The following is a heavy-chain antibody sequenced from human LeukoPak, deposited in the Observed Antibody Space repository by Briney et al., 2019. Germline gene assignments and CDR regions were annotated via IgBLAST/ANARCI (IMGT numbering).Heavy chain of an antibody. V-gene: IGHV1-24*01. Sequence: ASVKVSCKVSGYTLTELSMHWVRQAPGKGLEWMGGFEPEDGETINAQKFQGRVTMTEDTSTDTAYMELSSLRFEDTAVYYCATEVNLEWSNSFHYYHGMDVWGQGTTVTVSS. D-gene: IGHD3-3*01. CDR1: GYTLTELS. CDR2: FEPEDGET. J-gene: IGHJ6*02. CDR3: ATEVNLEWSNSFHYYHGMDV.